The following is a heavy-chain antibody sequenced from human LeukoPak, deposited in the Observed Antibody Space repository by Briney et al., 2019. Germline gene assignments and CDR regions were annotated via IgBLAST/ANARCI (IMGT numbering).Heavy chain of an antibody. CDR1: GYTFTGYY. J-gene: IGHJ4*02. CDR2: INPNSGGT. CDR3: ARDSSGVSTRPDDY. V-gene: IGHV1-2*06. Sequence: ASVKVSCKASGYTFTGYYMHWVRQAPGQGLEWMGRINPNSGGTNYAQKFQGRVTMTRDTSISTAYMELSGLRSDDTAVYYCARDSSGVSTRPDDYWGQGTLVTVSS. D-gene: IGHD2-2*01.